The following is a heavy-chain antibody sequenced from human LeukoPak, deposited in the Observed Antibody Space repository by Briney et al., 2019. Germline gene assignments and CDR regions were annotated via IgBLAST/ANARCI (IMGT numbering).Heavy chain of an antibody. CDR3: ARDLGYYDSSGYNY. Sequence: ASVTVSCKASGYTFTGYYMHWVRQAPGQGLEWMGWINPNSGGTNYAQKFQGRVTMTRDTSISTAYMELSRLRSDDTAVYYCARDLGYYDSSGYNYWGQGTLVTVSS. CDR2: INPNSGGT. CDR1: GYTFTGYY. J-gene: IGHJ4*02. V-gene: IGHV1-2*02. D-gene: IGHD3-22*01.